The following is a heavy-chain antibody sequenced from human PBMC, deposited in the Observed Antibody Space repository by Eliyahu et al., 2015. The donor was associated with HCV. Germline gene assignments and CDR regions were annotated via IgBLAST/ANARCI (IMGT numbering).Heavy chain of an antibody. D-gene: IGHD5-12*01. CDR2: MNHSGST. CDR3: ARSWGVATTFDY. CDR1: GGSFSGYY. V-gene: IGHV4-34*01. Sequence: QVQLQQWGAGLLKPSETLSLTCGVYGGSFSGYYWTWIRQTPGKGLEWIGEMNHSGSTNHNPSLKSRVTISVDASKMQFSLKLSSVTAADTAVYYCARSWGVATTFDYWGQGTLVTVSS. J-gene: IGHJ4*02.